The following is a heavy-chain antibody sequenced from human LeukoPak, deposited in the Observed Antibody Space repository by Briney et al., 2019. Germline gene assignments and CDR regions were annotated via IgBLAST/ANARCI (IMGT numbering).Heavy chain of an antibody. CDR1: GFTFSFSA. CDR3: EKEASRAYFDY. CDR2: YRDNGSNT. D-gene: IGHD2-2*01. Sequence: GASLRLSCAAPGFTFSFSAMSWVRQAPGMGLNCAPAYRDNGSNTYHADSIKVRITNSTDNTKNTLNMQNSNPRDKDTDVYSHEKEASRAYFDYWGQGTLVTVSS. J-gene: IGHJ4*02. V-gene: IGHV3-23*01.